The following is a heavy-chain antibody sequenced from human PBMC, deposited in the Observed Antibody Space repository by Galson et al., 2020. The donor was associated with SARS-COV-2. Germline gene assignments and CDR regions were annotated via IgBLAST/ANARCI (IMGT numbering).Heavy chain of an antibody. CDR3: ARDRDIVVVPAAILFDY. J-gene: IGHJ4*02. CDR2: ILYDGSNK. CDR1: GFTFSSYA. D-gene: IGHD2-2*01. V-gene: IGHV3-30*04. Sequence: GGSLRLSCAASGFTFSSYAMHWVRQAPGKGLEWVAVILYDGSNKYYADSVKGRFTISRDNSKNTLYLQMNSLRAEDTAVYYCARDRDIVVVPAAILFDYWGQGTLVTVSS.